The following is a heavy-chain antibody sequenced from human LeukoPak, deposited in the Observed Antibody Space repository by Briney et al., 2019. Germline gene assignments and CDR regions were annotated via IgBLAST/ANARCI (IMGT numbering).Heavy chain of an antibody. CDR3: ARDMCYGDYEIDY. CDR1: GFTFSSYN. V-gene: IGHV3-48*02. CDR2: ITSSSSTI. Sequence: GVSPRLSCAASGFTFSSYNMNWVRQAPGKGLEWVSYITSSSSTIYYADSVKGRFTISRDNAKNSLFLQMNSLRDEDTAVYYCARDMCYGDYEIDYWGQGTLVTVSS. J-gene: IGHJ4*02. D-gene: IGHD4-17*01.